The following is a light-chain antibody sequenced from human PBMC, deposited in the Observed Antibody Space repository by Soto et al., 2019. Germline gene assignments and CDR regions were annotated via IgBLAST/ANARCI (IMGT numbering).Light chain of an antibody. V-gene: IGKV1-39*01. CDR1: QSINNY. J-gene: IGKJ5*01. CDR2: GAS. CDR3: QQRSNWPHPIT. Sequence: DIHMTQSPSSLSASVGHRFTITCRASQSINNYLSWYQQKPGKAPNLLIFGASTLQSGVPSRLSGSGSGKDFTLTISSLETQDFAVSYCQQRSNWPHPITFGQGTRLEIK.